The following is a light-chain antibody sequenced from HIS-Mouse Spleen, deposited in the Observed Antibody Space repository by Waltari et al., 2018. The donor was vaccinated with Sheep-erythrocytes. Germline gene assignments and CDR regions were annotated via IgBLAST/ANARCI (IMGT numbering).Light chain of an antibody. Sequence: DIVMTQSPDSLAVSLGERATINCKSSQSVLYSSNNKNYLAWYQQKPGQRPKLLIYWASTRESGVPDRFSGSGSGTYCTLTSCSLQAEDVAVYYCEQYYSTLLTFGGGTKVEIK. J-gene: IGKJ4*01. CDR3: EQYYSTLLT. CDR2: WAS. V-gene: IGKV4-1*01. CDR1: QSVLYSSNNKNY.